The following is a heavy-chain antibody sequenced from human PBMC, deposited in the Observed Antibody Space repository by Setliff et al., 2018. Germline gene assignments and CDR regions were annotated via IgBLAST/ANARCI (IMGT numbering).Heavy chain of an antibody. J-gene: IGHJ6*02. Sequence: PGGSLRLSCAASGFTFSSYTMHWVRQAPGKGLEWVANIKQDGSEKYYVDSVKGRFTISRDNAKNSLYLQMNSLRAEDTAVYYCARDHAYGSRFYYYYYGMDVWGQGTTVTVSS. CDR3: ARDHAYGSRFYYYYYGMDV. V-gene: IGHV3-7*01. D-gene: IGHD3-10*01. CDR2: IKQDGSEK. CDR1: GFTFSSYT.